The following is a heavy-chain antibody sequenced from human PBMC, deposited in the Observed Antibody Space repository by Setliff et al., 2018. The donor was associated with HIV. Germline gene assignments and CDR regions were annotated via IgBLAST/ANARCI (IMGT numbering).Heavy chain of an antibody. CDR1: GESISGSSYY. CDR3: ARPSFGIGGGANFDS. Sequence: PSETLSLTCTVSGESISGSSYYWGWIRHSPGKGLEWIASAHYSGAIFYNPSLKSRVTMSVDTSGSRFSLKLTSVTAADTAVYYCARPSFGIGGGANFDSWGRGTLVTVSS. J-gene: IGHJ4*02. V-gene: IGHV4-39*02. D-gene: IGHD3-3*01. CDR2: AHYSGAI.